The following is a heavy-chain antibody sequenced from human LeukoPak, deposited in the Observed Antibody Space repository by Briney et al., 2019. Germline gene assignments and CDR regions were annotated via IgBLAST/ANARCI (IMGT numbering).Heavy chain of an antibody. D-gene: IGHD4-17*01. CDR3: ARTGMTTVTNFDY. Sequence: SETLSLTCTVSGGSISSYYWSWIRQPPGKGLEWIGYIYFTGSTYYNPSLKSRVTISVDTSKNQFSLKLSSVTVADTAVYYCARTGMTTVTNFDYWGQGTLVTVSS. CDR2: IYFTGST. J-gene: IGHJ4*02. V-gene: IGHV4-4*08. CDR1: GGSISSYY.